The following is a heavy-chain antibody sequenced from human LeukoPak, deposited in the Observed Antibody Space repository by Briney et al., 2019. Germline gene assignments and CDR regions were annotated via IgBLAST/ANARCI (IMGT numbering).Heavy chain of an antibody. CDR2: TWYDGSNK. D-gene: IGHD6-13*01. V-gene: IGHV3-33*01. Sequence: GRSLRLSCAASGFTFSSYGMHWVRQAPGKGLEWVAVTWYDGSNKYYEDSVKGRFTISRDNSKNTLYLQMNSLRAEDTAVYYCARDRAAAGTGGLDYWGQGTLVTVSA. CDR1: GFTFSSYG. J-gene: IGHJ4*02. CDR3: ARDRAAAGTGGLDY.